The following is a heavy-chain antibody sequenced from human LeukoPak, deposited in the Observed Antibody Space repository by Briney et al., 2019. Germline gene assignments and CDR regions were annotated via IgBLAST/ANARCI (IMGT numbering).Heavy chain of an antibody. CDR2: ISGSGGST. Sequence: GGSLRLSCAASGFTFSNYAMSWVRQAPGKGLEWVSGISGSGGSTYYADSVKGRFTISRDNSKNTLYLQMNSLRAEDTAVYYCAKDHHYDFWSGYLCDYWGQGTLVTVSS. CDR1: GFTFSNYA. V-gene: IGHV3-23*01. D-gene: IGHD3-3*01. CDR3: AKDHHYDFWSGYLCDY. J-gene: IGHJ4*02.